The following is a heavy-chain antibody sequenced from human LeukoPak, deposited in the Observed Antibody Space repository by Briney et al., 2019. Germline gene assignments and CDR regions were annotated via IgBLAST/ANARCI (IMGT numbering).Heavy chain of an antibody. CDR1: GLRFSGYG. J-gene: IGHJ4*02. Sequence: GGSLRLSCTTSGLRFSGYGFHWVRQAPGKGLQWVSFIQFDGSKKYYGDSVRGRFTISRENSRNTVFLQMSSLRPEDTAIYYCAKELMYYGSGSELDSWGQGTLVTVSS. CDR3: AKELMYYGSGSELDS. V-gene: IGHV3-30*02. D-gene: IGHD3-10*01. CDR2: IQFDGSKK.